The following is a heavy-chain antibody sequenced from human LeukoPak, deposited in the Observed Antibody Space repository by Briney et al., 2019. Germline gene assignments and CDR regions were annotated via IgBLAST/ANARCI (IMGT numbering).Heavy chain of an antibody. V-gene: IGHV3-7*01. D-gene: IGHD4-23*01. CDR2: IKQDGSEK. CDR3: ARQLNNDGGWSDAFDI. J-gene: IGHJ3*02. CDR1: GFTFSSYW. Sequence: GGSLRLSCAASGFTFSSYWVSWVRQAPGKGLEWVANIKQDGSEKYYVDSVKGRFTISRDNAKNSLYLQMNSLRAEDTAVYYCARQLNNDGGWSDAFDIWGQGTMVTVSS.